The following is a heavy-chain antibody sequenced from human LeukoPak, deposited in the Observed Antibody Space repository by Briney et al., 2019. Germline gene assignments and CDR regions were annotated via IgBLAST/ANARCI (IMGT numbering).Heavy chain of an antibody. CDR3: ATTWIFGVVEPYYYYGMDV. CDR1: GYTFTSYG. Sequence: ASVKVSCKASGYTFTSYGISWVRQAPGQGLEWMGWISAYNGNTNYAQKLQGRVTMTTDTSTSTAYMELSSLRSEDTAVYYCATTWIFGVVEPYYYYGMDVWGQGTTVTVSS. V-gene: IGHV1-18*01. D-gene: IGHD3-3*01. CDR2: ISAYNGNT. J-gene: IGHJ6*02.